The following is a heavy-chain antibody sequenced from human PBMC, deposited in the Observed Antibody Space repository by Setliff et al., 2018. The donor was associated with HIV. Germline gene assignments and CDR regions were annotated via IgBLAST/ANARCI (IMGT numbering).Heavy chain of an antibody. CDR2: INPSGGRT. D-gene: IGHD3-22*01. CDR1: GYTFTSVY. CDR3: ARERLGRSGFEYLQH. J-gene: IGHJ1*01. V-gene: IGHV1-46*01. Sequence: ASVKVSCKASGYTFTSVYMHWVRQAPGEGLEWMGLINPSGGRTTYAQNFQGRVTMTRDTSTNTVYMELSSLRSEDTAVYNCARERLGRSGFEYLQHWGQGTLVTVSS.